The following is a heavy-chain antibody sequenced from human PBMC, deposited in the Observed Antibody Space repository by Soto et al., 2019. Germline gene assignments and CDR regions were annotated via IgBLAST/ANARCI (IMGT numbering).Heavy chain of an antibody. V-gene: IGHV1-46*01. CDR1: GYKFVDYY. CDR3: ARVPCGGACRTGEWFYYYGMDV. Sequence: SVKVSCRASGYKFVDYYIHWVRQAPGQGLEWMGIINPKGGDSRYAQKFQGRVTMTSNTFTSTVYMDLRRLTSDDTAVYYCARVPCGGACRTGEWFYYYGMDVWGQGTTVTVSS. CDR2: INPKGGDS. D-gene: IGHD2-21*01. J-gene: IGHJ6*02.